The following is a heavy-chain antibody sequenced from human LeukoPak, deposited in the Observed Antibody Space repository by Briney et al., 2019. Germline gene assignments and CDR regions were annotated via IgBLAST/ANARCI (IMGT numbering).Heavy chain of an antibody. Sequence: GGSLRLSCAASGFTFSSYAMSWVRQAPGKGLEWVSAISGSGGSTYYADSVKGRFTISRDNPKNTLYLQMNSLRAEDTAVYYCAKDLSAYNWKSWFDPWGQGTLVTVSS. V-gene: IGHV3-23*01. D-gene: IGHD1-1*01. CDR1: GFTFSSYA. J-gene: IGHJ5*02. CDR3: AKDLSAYNWKSWFDP. CDR2: ISGSGGST.